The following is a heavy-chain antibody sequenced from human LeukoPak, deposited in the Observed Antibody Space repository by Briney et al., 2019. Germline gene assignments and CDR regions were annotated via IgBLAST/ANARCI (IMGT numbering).Heavy chain of an antibody. CDR1: GGTFSSPG. D-gene: IGHD3-22*01. J-gene: IGHJ4*02. Sequence: PGKGSCKASGGTFSSPGFSWGRQAPGQRPEWRGGIIPIFGATNYAEKFQGRVTITTDDSTSTGYMELSSLTSEDTAVYYCARRWPHSSGYYLFDYWGQGTLVTVSS. CDR3: ARRWPHSSGYYLFDY. V-gene: IGHV1-69*05. CDR2: IIPIFGAT.